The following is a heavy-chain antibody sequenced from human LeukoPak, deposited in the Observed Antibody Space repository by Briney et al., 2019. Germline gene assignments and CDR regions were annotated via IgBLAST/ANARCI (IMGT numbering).Heavy chain of an antibody. CDR2: IYYSGST. Sequence: PSETLSLTCTVSGGSISSHYWSWIRQPPGKGLEWIGYIYYSGSTNYNPSLKSRVTISVDTSKNQFSLRLSSVTAADTAVYYCARDSRVEYQLPPGSFDPWGQGTLVTVSS. CDR1: GGSISSHY. D-gene: IGHD2-2*01. V-gene: IGHV4-59*11. J-gene: IGHJ5*02. CDR3: ARDSRVEYQLPPGSFDP.